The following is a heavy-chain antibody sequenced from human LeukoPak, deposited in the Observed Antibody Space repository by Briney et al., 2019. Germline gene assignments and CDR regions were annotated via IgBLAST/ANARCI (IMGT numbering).Heavy chain of an antibody. J-gene: IGHJ3*02. CDR1: GFTVSSNY. V-gene: IGHV3-53*01. CDR2: IYSGGST. Sequence: GGSLRLSCAASGFTVSSNYMSWVRQAPGKGLEWVSVIYSGGSTYYADSVKGRFTISRDNSKNTLYLKMNSLRAEDTAVYYCARDNRITSDAFDIWGQGTMVTASS. CDR3: ARDNRITSDAFDI. D-gene: IGHD2/OR15-2a*01.